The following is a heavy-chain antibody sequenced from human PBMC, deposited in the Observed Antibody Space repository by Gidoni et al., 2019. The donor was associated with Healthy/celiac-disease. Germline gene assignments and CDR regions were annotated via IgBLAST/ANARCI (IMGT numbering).Heavy chain of an antibody. J-gene: IGHJ6*02. CDR2: ISIRSSYI. D-gene: IGHD3-22*01. CDR1: GFTFSSYS. Sequence: EVQLVESGGGLVKPGGSLRHSCAASGFTFSSYSMNWVRQAPGKGLEWVSSISIRSSYIYYADSVKGRFTISRDNAKNSLYLQMNSLRAEDTAVYYCARDSRLGYYDSNHYGMDVWGQGTTVTVSS. CDR3: ARDSRLGYYDSNHYGMDV. V-gene: IGHV3-21*01.